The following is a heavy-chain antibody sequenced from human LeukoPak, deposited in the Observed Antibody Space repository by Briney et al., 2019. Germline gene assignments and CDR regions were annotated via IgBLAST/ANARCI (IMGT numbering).Heavy chain of an antibody. D-gene: IGHD5-24*01. Sequence: GGSLRLSCAASGFTFSNYWMSWVRQAPGKGLEWVANIKHDGSGKFYVDSVRGRFTISRDNAKNSLYFQMSSLRAEDTAVYYCARDADLGTTITGGFDIWGQGTMVTVSS. CDR2: IKHDGSGK. CDR3: ARDADLGTTITGGFDI. CDR1: GFTFSNYW. V-gene: IGHV3-7*01. J-gene: IGHJ3*02.